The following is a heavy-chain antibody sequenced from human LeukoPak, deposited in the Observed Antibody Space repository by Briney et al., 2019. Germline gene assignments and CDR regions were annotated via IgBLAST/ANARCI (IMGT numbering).Heavy chain of an antibody. V-gene: IGHV3-23*01. CDR2: ISGSRDNS. J-gene: IGHJ4*01. D-gene: IGHD3-10*01. CDR1: EFSVGSNY. Sequence: GGSLRLSCAASEFSVGSNYMTWVRQAPGRGLEWVSTISGSRDNSYYADSVKGRFTISRDFSQNTLYLEMNSLTADDTALYYCAKDLWFGGSAFDSWGQGTLVTVSS. CDR3: AKDLWFGGSAFDS.